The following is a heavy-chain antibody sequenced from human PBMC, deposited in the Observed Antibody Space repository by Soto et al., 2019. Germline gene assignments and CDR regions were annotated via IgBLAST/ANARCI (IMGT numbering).Heavy chain of an antibody. CDR2: ISCNSGII. J-gene: IGHJ3*02. V-gene: IGHV3-9*01. CDR1: GFTFDDYG. CDR3: AATRDGYNLGGFDI. Sequence: GGSLRLSCAASGFTFDDYGMHWVRQAPGKGLEWVSGISCNSGIIGYADSVKGRFTISRDNAKNSLYLQMNSLRAEDTAVYYCAATRDGYNLGGFDIWGQGTMVTVSS. D-gene: IGHD5-12*01.